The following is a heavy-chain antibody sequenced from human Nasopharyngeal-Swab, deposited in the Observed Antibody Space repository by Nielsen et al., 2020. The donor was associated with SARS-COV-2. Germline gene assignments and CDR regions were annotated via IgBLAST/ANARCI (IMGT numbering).Heavy chain of an antibody. V-gene: IGHV3-30*18. CDR3: AKNGGADIAVVPAAIVSSFDI. Sequence: GGSLRLSCAASGFTFSPHGMHWVRQAPSKGPEWVAVISYDGSNKYYADSVKGRFTISRDNSKNTLYLQMNSLRAEDTAVYYCAKNGGADIAVVPAAIVSSFDIWGQGTMVTVSS. J-gene: IGHJ3*02. CDR1: GFTFSPHG. D-gene: IGHD2-2*01. CDR2: ISYDGSNK.